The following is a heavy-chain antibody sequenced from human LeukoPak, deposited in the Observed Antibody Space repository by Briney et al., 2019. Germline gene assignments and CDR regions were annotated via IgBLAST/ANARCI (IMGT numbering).Heavy chain of an antibody. CDR3: ARARQRGYSSGWYY. CDR2: IKQDGSEE. V-gene: IGHV3-7*01. J-gene: IGHJ4*02. D-gene: IGHD6-19*01. CDR1: GFTFSSYW. Sequence: PGRSLRLSCAASGFTFSSYWMSWVRQAPGKGLEWVANIKQDGSEEYYVDSVKGRFTISRDNAKNSLYLQMNSLRAEDTAVYYCARARQRGYSSGWYYWGQGTLVTVSS.